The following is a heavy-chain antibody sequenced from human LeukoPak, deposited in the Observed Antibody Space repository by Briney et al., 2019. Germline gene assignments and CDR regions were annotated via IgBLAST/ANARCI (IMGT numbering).Heavy chain of an antibody. CDR3: ARVSSDYGDYVSAFDI. CDR2: IIPIFGTA. CDR1: GGTFSSYA. Sequence: GASVKVSCKASGGTFSSYAISWVRQAPGQGLEWMGGIIPIFGTASYAQKFQGRVTITADESTSTAYMELSSLRSEDTAVYYCARVSSDYGDYVSAFDIWGQGTMVTVSS. D-gene: IGHD4-17*01. J-gene: IGHJ3*02. V-gene: IGHV1-69*01.